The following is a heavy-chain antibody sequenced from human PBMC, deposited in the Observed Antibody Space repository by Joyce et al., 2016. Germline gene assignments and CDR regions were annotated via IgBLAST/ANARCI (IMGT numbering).Heavy chain of an antibody. D-gene: IGHD4-17*01. CDR3: AREGSYGDYGGDAFDL. CDR2: SHHSGST. Sequence: QVQLHQWGAGLLKPSETLSLTCVVNGGSFRGYYWSWIRQPPGKGLEWIGESHHSGSTDFNPSLKSRVTISVDTSETHFFLNLTSVTAADTAVYYCAREGSYGDYGGDAFDLWGQGTMVIVSS. CDR1: GGSFRGYY. J-gene: IGHJ3*01. V-gene: IGHV4-34*01.